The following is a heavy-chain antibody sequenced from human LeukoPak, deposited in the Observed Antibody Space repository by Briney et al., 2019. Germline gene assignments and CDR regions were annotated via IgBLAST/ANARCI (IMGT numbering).Heavy chain of an antibody. CDR2: IIPIFGTA. CDR1: GGTFSSYA. CDR3: AAGPTPAQDYIVATIDRALDYNYYMDV. V-gene: IGHV1-69*05. D-gene: IGHD5-12*01. J-gene: IGHJ6*03. Sequence: ASVKVSCKASGGTFSSYAISWVRQAPGQGLEWMGGIIPIFGTANYAQKFQGRVTITTDESTSTAYMELSSLRSEDTAVYYCAAGPTPAQDYIVATIDRALDYNYYMDVWGKGTTVTVSS.